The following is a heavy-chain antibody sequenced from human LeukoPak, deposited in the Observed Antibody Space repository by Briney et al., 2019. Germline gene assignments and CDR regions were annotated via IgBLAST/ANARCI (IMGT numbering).Heavy chain of an antibody. J-gene: IGHJ6*03. CDR2: IKQDGSEK. D-gene: IGHD6-19*01. CDR3: ARVEQQWLASRVYYYYYMDV. V-gene: IGHV3-7*01. CDR1: GFTFSSYW. Sequence: GGSLRLSCAASGFTFSSYWMSWVRQAPGKGLEWVANIKQDGSEKYYVDSVKGRFTISRDNAKNSLYLQMNSLRAEDTAVYYCARVEQQWLASRVYYYYYMDVWGKGTTVTVSS.